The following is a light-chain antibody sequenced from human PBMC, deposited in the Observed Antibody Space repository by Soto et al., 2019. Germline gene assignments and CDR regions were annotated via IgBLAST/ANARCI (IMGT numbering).Light chain of an antibody. V-gene: IGKV3-20*01. CDR1: QSVISTY. Sequence: EIVLTQSPGTLSLSPGERATLSCRASQSVISTYLAWYQQKPGQAPRLLIYGASNRATGITDRFTGSGSGTDFTLTISRLEPVDFAVYYCQQYGSSPLTFGGGTKVEIK. CDR3: QQYGSSPLT. J-gene: IGKJ4*01. CDR2: GAS.